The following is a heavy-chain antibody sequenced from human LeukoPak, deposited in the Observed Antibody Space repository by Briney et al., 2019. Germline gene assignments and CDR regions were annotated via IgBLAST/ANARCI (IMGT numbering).Heavy chain of an antibody. Sequence: SETLSLTCAVSGYSISSGYYWGWIRQPPGKGLEWIGSIYHSGSTYYNPSLKSRVTISVDTSKNQFSLKLSSVTAADTAVYYCARGGSYYYDSSGYYAFDIWGQGTMVTVPS. D-gene: IGHD3-22*01. V-gene: IGHV4-38-2*01. CDR2: IYHSGST. CDR3: ARGGSYYYDSSGYYAFDI. J-gene: IGHJ3*02. CDR1: GYSISSGYY.